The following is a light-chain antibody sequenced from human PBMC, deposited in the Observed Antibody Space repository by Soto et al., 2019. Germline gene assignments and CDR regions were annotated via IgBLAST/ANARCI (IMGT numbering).Light chain of an antibody. V-gene: IGLV1-44*01. J-gene: IGLJ2*01. CDR3: AVWDDGLSGWV. CDR2: ANF. CDR1: DSNIGSNT. Sequence: QSVLTQAPSASGTPGQSVTISCSGSDSNIGSNTVNWYQQLPGMAPKLLIYANFQRSSGAPDRFSASKSGTSASLAISGLQPEDEAHYYCAVWDDGLSGWVFGGGTKLTVL.